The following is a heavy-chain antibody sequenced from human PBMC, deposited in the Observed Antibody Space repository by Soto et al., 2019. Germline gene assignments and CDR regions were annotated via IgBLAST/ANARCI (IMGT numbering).Heavy chain of an antibody. CDR1: GFTFSSHA. CDR3: VGEVGVRSFGN. CDR2: ISYDGSSK. D-gene: IGHD2-15*01. Sequence: QVQLVESGGGVVQPGTTLRLSCAASGFTFSSHAMHWARQAPGKGLEWVAVISYDGSSKNHADSVKGRCTISRDNSMNTLYLHMDSLRPEDTAVYYCVGEVGVRSFGNWGQGTLVTVSS. V-gene: IGHV3-30*04. J-gene: IGHJ4*02.